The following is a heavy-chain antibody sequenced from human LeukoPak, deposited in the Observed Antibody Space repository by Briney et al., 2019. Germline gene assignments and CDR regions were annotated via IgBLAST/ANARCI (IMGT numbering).Heavy chain of an antibody. CDR2: ISGNKNYI. V-gene: IGHV3-21*01. Sequence: GGSLRLSCAASGFTFSSYSMNWVRQAPGKGLEWVSSISGNKNYIYYADSVGGRFTISRGNARDSLFLQMDSLRAEDTGVYYCARDPHNPGPIDYWGQGTLVTVSS. CDR3: ARDPHNPGPIDY. J-gene: IGHJ4*02. CDR1: GFTFSSYS.